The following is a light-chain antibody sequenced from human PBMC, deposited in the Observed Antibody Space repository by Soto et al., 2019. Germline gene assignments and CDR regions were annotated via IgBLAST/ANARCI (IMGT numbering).Light chain of an antibody. Sequence: IQMTQSPSTLSASVGDRVIITCRASQSISEYLAWYQQKPGKAPKLLFYDASNLESGVPSTFSGSGSGTEFTLTISSLQPDDFATYYCQHYKSYSEAFGQGTKVDIK. CDR2: DAS. J-gene: IGKJ1*01. V-gene: IGKV1-5*01. CDR3: QHYKSYSEA. CDR1: QSISEY.